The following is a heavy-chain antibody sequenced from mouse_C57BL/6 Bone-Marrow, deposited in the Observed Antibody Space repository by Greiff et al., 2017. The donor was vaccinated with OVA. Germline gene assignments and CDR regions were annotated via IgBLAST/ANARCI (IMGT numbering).Heavy chain of an antibody. CDR1: GYTFTDYY. CDR2: IFPGSGST. CDR3: ARAYYYGSSYEYFDY. J-gene: IGHJ2*01. Sequence: QVQLQQSGPELVKPGASVKISCKASGYTFTDYYINWVKQRPGQGLEWIGWIFPGSGSTYYNEKFKGKATLTVDKSSSTAYMLLSSLTSEDSAVYFCARAYYYGSSYEYFDYWGQGTTLTVSS. V-gene: IGHV1-75*01. D-gene: IGHD1-1*01.